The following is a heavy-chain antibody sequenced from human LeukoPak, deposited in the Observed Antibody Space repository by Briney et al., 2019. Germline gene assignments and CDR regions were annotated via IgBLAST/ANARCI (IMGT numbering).Heavy chain of an antibody. J-gene: IGHJ5*02. CDR2: INPNSGGT. Sequence: ASVKVSCKASGYTFTGYYMHWMRQAPGQGLEWMGWINPNSGGTNYAQKFQGRVTMTRDTSISTAYMELSRLRSDDTAVYYCAREGGDCSSTSCYSWFDPWGQGTLVTVSS. CDR1: GYTFTGYY. V-gene: IGHV1-2*02. CDR3: AREGGDCSSTSCYSWFDP. D-gene: IGHD2-2*02.